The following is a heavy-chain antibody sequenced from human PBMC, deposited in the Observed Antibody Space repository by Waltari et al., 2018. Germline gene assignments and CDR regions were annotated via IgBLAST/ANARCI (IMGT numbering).Heavy chain of an antibody. CDR1: GFTFRSYP. Sequence: QGQLGEAGGGGVQPGKSLRISCAASGFTFRSYPFHWVRQAPGKGLEWVAVISYDGSNKFYADSVKGRFTISRDDSKNTLYLQMHSLRPEDTAVYYCARDPRMDVWGQGTTVTVSS. J-gene: IGHJ6*02. CDR2: ISYDGSNK. V-gene: IGHV3-30*01. CDR3: ARDPRMDV.